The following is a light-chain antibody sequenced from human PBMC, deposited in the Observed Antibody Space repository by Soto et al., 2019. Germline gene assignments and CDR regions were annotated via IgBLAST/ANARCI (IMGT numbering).Light chain of an antibody. CDR1: QCVSSN. CDR2: GAS. V-gene: IGKV3-15*01. CDR3: QQSNNWPPIT. J-gene: IGKJ5*01. Sequence: EIVMTQSPATLSVSPGERDTLSCRASQCVSSNLAWYQQKPGQAPRLLIYGASTMATGIPARFSGSGSGTEFTLTISSLQSEDFAVYYCQQSNNWPPITFGQGTRLEIK.